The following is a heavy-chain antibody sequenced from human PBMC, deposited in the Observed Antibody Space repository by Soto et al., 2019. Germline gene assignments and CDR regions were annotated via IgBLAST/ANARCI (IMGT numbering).Heavy chain of an antibody. J-gene: IGHJ4*02. CDR3: VRDFDGSGSYYTDY. V-gene: IGHV1-18*01. Sequence: QVQLVQSGAEVKKPGASVKDSCKASGYTFSNLGISWVRKAPGQVLEWMGWISHWGKTNYAQNLQGRVTMTTDTTASTGFMELRSLTTDDTVMYFCVRDFDGSGSYYTDYWGQGTLVTVSS. CDR2: ISHWGKT. CDR1: GYTFSNLG. D-gene: IGHD3-10*01.